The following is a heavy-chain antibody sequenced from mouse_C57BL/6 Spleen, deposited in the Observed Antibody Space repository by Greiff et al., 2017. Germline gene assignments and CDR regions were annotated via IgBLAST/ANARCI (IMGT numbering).Heavy chain of an antibody. Sequence: QVTLKVSGPGILQSSQTLSLTCSFSGFSLSTSGMGVSWIRQPSGKGLEWLAHIYWDDDKRYNPSLKSRLTISKDTSRNQVFLKITSVDTADTATYYCARRASYYYGSSYYAMDYWGQGTSVTVSS. CDR3: ARRASYYYGSSYYAMDY. D-gene: IGHD1-1*01. CDR1: GFSLSTSGMG. J-gene: IGHJ4*01. CDR2: IYWDDDK. V-gene: IGHV8-12*01.